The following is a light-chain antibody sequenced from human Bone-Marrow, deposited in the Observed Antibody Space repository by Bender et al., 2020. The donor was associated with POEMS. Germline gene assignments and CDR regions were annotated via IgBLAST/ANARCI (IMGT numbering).Light chain of an antibody. V-gene: IGLV3-25*03. J-gene: IGLJ3*02. Sequence: SYELTQAHSVSVSPGQTARITCSGEALANLYAYWYQQKPGQAPVMLIYKDSQRASGIPERFSGSSSGTTVTLTISGVQAEDGADYYCQSSDSSGRMVVFGGGTKLTVL. CDR2: KDS. CDR3: QSSDSSGRMVV. CDR1: ALANLY.